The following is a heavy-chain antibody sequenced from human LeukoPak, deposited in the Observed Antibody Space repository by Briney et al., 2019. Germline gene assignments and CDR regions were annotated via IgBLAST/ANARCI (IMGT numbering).Heavy chain of an antibody. CDR3: ARANPSSTIVGGFISI. J-gene: IGHJ3*02. CDR2: INPSGGST. CDR1: GYTFTSYY. V-gene: IGHV1-46*01. Sequence: GASVKVSCKASGYTFTSYYMHWVRQAPGQGLEWMGIINPSGGSTSYAQKFQGRVTMTRDTSTSTVYMELSSLRSEDTAVYHCARANPSSTIVGGFISIWGQGTMVTVSS. D-gene: IGHD2-15*01.